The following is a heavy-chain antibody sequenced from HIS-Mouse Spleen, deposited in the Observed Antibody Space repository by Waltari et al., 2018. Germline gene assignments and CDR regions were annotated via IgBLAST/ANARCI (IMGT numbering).Heavy chain of an antibody. Sequence: QLQLQESGPGLVKPSETLSLTCTVSGGSISSSSYYWGWIRQPPGKGLEWIGSIYYSEGTYYTPSRKGRVTISVDTSKNQFSLKLRSVTAADTAVYYCAREIPYSSSWYDWYFDLWGRGTLVTVSS. CDR3: AREIPYSSSWYDWYFDL. CDR1: GGSISSSSYY. V-gene: IGHV4-39*07. CDR2: IYYSEGT. D-gene: IGHD6-13*01. J-gene: IGHJ2*01.